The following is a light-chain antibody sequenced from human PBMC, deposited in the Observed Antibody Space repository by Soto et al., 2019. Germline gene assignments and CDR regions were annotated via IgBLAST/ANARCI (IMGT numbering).Light chain of an antibody. Sequence: EIVTTHSPATLSVSPGERATLSCRASQSVSNNLAWYQQKPGQAPRLLIYGASTRATAIPARFSGSGSGTEFTLTISSLQSEDFAVYFCQQYDNRPYTFGQGTKLEIK. CDR3: QQYDNRPYT. V-gene: IGKV3-15*01. CDR1: QSVSNN. J-gene: IGKJ2*01. CDR2: GAS.